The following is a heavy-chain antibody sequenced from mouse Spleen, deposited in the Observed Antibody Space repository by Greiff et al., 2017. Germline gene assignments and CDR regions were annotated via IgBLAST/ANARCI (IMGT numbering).Heavy chain of an antibody. J-gene: IGHJ2*01. Sequence: SGPELVKPGALVKISCKASGYTFTSYDINWVKQRPGQGLEWIGWIYPGDGSTKYNEKFKGKATLTADKSSSTAYMQLSSLTSENSAVYFCARSAYYGSYFDYWGQGTTLTVSS. D-gene: IGHD1-1*01. CDR3: ARSAYYGSYFDY. V-gene: IGHV1S33*01. CDR1: GYTFTSYD. CDR2: IYPGDGST.